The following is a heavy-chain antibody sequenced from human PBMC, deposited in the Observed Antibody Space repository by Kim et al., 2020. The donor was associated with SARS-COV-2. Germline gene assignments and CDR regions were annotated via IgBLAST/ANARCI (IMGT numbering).Heavy chain of an antibody. V-gene: IGHV1-3*01. Sequence: ASVKVSCKASGYTFTSYAMHWVRQAPGQRLEWMGWINAGNGNTKYSQKFQGRVTITRDTSASTAYMELSSLRSEDTAVYYCARARGYSGYPWDYWGQGTLVTVSS. J-gene: IGHJ4*02. CDR3: ARARGYSGYPWDY. CDR2: INAGNGNT. D-gene: IGHD5-12*01. CDR1: GYTFTSYA.